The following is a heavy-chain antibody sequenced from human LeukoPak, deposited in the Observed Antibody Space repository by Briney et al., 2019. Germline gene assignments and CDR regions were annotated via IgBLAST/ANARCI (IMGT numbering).Heavy chain of an antibody. J-gene: IGHJ5*02. V-gene: IGHV4-38-2*01. CDR3: ARGGGDTASVWFDP. D-gene: IGHD5-18*01. CDR1: GHSISSGYY. Sequence: PSETLSLTCAVSGHSISSGYYWGWIRQPPGKGLEWIGSIYHSGSTYYNPSLKSRVTISVDTSKNQFSLKLSSVTAADTAVYYCARGGGDTASVWFDPWGQGTLVTVSS. CDR2: IYHSGST.